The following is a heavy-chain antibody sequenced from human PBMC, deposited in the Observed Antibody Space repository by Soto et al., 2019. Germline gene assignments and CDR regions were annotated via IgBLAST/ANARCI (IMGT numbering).Heavy chain of an antibody. CDR2: IKPDGREK. V-gene: IGHV3-7*01. CDR1: GLTFSNYW. J-gene: IGHJ4*02. Sequence: EVQLEESGGTLVQPGGSLRLSCAASGLTFSNYWMSWVRQAPGKGLEWVANIKPDGREKYYVDSVRGRFTISRDNAKNSLYLQMRSLIAEDTAVYYCTKVVGMAGQDWGQGTLVTVSS. D-gene: IGHD6-19*01. CDR3: TKVVGMAGQD.